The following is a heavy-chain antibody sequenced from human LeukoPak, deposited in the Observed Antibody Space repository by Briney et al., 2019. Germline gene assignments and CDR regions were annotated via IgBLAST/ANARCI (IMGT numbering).Heavy chain of an antibody. D-gene: IGHD3-22*01. Sequence: GGSLRLSCAASGFTFDDYAMSWVRQAPGKGLEWVSNINWNGGSTGYADSVKGRFTISRDNAKNSLYLQMNSLRAEDTALYYCARVNYYDRSGYYQTPYYYYYMDVWGKGTTVTISS. CDR3: ARVNYYDRSGYYQTPYYYYYMDV. CDR2: INWNGGST. J-gene: IGHJ6*03. V-gene: IGHV3-20*04. CDR1: GFTFDDYA.